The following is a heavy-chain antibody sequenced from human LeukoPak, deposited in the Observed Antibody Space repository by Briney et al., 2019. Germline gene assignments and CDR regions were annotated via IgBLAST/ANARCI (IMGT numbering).Heavy chain of an antibody. V-gene: IGHV6-1*01. D-gene: IGHD3-10*01. CDR3: ARDLNYGSGSYYDY. J-gene: IGHJ4*02. Sequence: SQTLSLTCAISGDRVSSSTAAWNWIRQSPSRGLEWLGRTYYRSKGYSDFAEYVKSRITIDPDTSKNQVSLKLSSVTAAHTAVYYCARDLNYGSGSYYDYWGQGTLVTVSS. CDR1: GDRVSSSTAA. CDR2: TYYRSKGYS.